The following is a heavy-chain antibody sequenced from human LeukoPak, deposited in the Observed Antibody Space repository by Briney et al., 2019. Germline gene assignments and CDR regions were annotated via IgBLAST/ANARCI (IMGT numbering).Heavy chain of an antibody. V-gene: IGHV3-7*01. D-gene: IGHD1-7*01. CDR1: GFTFSSYW. CDR3: AREGFDWNSRAFDP. CDR2: IKQDGSEK. J-gene: IGHJ5*02. Sequence: GGSLRLSCAASGFTFSSYWMSWVRQAPGKGLERVANIKQDGSEKYYVDSVKGRFTISRGNAKNSLYLQMNSLRAEDTAVYYCAREGFDWNSRAFDPWGQGTLVTVSS.